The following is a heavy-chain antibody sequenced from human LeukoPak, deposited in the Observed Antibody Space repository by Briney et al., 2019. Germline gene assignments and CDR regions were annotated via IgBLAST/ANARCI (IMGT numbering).Heavy chain of an antibody. CDR2: ISGSGGST. V-gene: IGHV3-23*01. CDR1: GSTFSSYA. CDR3: AKSVAVAATYDY. J-gene: IGHJ4*02. Sequence: GGSLRLSCAASGSTFSSYAMSWVRQAPGKGLEWVSAISGSGGSTFYADSVKGRFTISRDNSENTLYLQMNSLRAEDTAVYYCAKSVAVAATYDYWGQGALVTVSS. D-gene: IGHD2-15*01.